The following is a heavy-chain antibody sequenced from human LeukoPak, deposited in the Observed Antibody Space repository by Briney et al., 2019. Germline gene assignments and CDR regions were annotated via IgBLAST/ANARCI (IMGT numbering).Heavy chain of an antibody. Sequence: PGRSLRLSCAASGFTFSPYSMNWVRQAPGKGLEWVSYIGSSSITIFYADSVKGRFTISRDNARNSLYLQMNSLRDEDTAVYYCARDRRYYGDFYFYGLDVWGQGTTVTVSS. CDR1: GFTFSPYS. V-gene: IGHV3-48*02. J-gene: IGHJ6*02. D-gene: IGHD4-17*01. CDR3: ARDRRYYGDFYFYGLDV. CDR2: IGSSSITI.